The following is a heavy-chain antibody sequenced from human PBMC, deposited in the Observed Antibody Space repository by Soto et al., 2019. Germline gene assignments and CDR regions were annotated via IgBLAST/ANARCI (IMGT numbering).Heavy chain of an antibody. CDR1: GYSFTSYW. D-gene: IGHD6-13*01. CDR3: ARRGVAAAGARHQWDIDY. J-gene: IGHJ4*02. Sequence: GESLEISCKGSGYSFTSYWIGWVRQMSGKGLGWIVIIYPGDSDTRYSRSCQGQVTISADTSINTAYPQWSSLKAPDTAMYYCARRGVAAAGARHQWDIDYWGQGTLVTVSS. CDR2: IYPGDSDT. V-gene: IGHV5-51*01.